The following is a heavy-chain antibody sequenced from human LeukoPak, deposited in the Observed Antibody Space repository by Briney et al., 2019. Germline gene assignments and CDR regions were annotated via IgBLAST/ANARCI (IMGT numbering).Heavy chain of an antibody. D-gene: IGHD3-10*01. Sequence: ASVKVSCKASGYTFTGYYMHWVRQAPGQGLEWMGWINPNSGGTNYAQKFQGRVTMTRDTSISTAYMELSRLRSDDTAVYYCARLSKVRGVITYDAFDIWGQGTMVTVSS. CDR1: GYTFTGYY. CDR2: INPNSGGT. J-gene: IGHJ3*02. V-gene: IGHV1-2*02. CDR3: ARLSKVRGVITYDAFDI.